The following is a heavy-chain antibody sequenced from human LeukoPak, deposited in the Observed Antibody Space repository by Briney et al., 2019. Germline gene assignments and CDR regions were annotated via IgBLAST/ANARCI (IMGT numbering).Heavy chain of an antibody. CDR3: ARDKGRAFDI. J-gene: IGHJ3*02. V-gene: IGHV4-59*12. Sequence: SETLSLTCTASGYTNSSYYWSWIRQPPGKGLEWIGDIYCSGSSNYNPAFKSRVTMSVDTSKNQFSLTLSSVTAADTAVYYCARDKGRAFDIWGQGTVVTVSS. CDR2: IYCSGSS. CDR1: GYTNSSYY.